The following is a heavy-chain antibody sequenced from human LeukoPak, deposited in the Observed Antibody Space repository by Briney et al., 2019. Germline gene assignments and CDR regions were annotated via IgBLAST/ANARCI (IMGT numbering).Heavy chain of an antibody. D-gene: IGHD5-18*01. CDR3: AKEGGYSYGYFGY. CDR1: GFTFSSYG. J-gene: IGHJ4*02. V-gene: IGHV3-30*18. Sequence: RPGGSLRLSCAASGFTFSSYGMHWVRQAPGKGLEWVAVISYDGSNKYYADSVKGRFTISRDNSKNTLYLQMNSLRAEDTAVYYCAKEGGYSYGYFGYWGQGTLVTVSS. CDR2: ISYDGSNK.